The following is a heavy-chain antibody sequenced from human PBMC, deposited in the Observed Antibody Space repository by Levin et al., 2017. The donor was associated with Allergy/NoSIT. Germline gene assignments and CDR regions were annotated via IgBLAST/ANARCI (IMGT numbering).Heavy chain of an antibody. V-gene: IGHV1-18*01. J-gene: IGHJ6*02. D-gene: IGHD1-14*01. CDR2: IIAYNGNT. CDR3: ARAATDTTFGMDF. CDR1: SYSFTSYG. Sequence: ASVKVSCKASSYSFTSYGISWVRQAPGQGLEWMGWIIAYNGNTNFAQKFQGRVTMTTDTSTSTAYLELRSLRSDDTAIYYCARAATDTTFGMDFWGQGTTVTVSS.